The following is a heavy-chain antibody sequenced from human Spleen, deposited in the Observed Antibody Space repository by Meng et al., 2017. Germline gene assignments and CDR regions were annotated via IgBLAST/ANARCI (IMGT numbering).Heavy chain of an antibody. CDR2: ISAYNGNT. CDR3: VRFDSGYDLDAFDI. D-gene: IGHD5-12*01. V-gene: IGHV1-18*01. J-gene: IGHJ3*02. Sequence: ASVKVSCKASGYTFTSYGISWVRQAPGQGLEWMGWISAYNGNTNYAQKLQGRVTMTTDTSTSTAYMELRSLRSDDTTVYYGVRFDSGYDLDAFDIWGQGTMVTVSS. CDR1: GYTFTSYG.